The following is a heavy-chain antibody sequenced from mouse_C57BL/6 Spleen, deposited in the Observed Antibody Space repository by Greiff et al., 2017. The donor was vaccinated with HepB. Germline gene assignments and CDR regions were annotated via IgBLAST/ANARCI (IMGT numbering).Heavy chain of an antibody. Sequence: QVQLQQPGAELVKPGASVKMSCKASGYTFTSYWITWVKQRPGQGLEWIGDIYPGSGSTNYNEKFKSKATLTVDTSSSTAYMQLSSLTSEDSAVYYCARERAITTDPHWYFDVWGTGTTVTVSS. CDR1: GYTFTSYW. D-gene: IGHD1-1*01. V-gene: IGHV1-55*01. CDR2: IYPGSGST. J-gene: IGHJ1*03. CDR3: ARERAITTDPHWYFDV.